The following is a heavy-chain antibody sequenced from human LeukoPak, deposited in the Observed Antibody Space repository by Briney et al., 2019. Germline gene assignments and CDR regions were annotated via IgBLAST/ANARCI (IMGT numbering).Heavy chain of an antibody. D-gene: IGHD2/OR15-2a*01. CDR3: VSFYETY. CDR1: GFALSSHW. Sequence: PGGSLGLSCAASGFALSSHWMTWVRQVPGRGPEWVANVNRDGSETYYLDSVKGRFTISKDNAKNTVYLQMNNLRAEDTAVYYCVSFYETYWGRGTLVTVSS. V-gene: IGHV3-7*01. CDR2: VNRDGSET. J-gene: IGHJ4*02.